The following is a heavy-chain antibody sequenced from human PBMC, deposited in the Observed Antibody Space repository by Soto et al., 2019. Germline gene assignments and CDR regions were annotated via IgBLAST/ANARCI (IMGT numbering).Heavy chain of an antibody. Sequence: EVQLLESGGGLEQPGGSLRLSCAASGFTFSDYAMSWVRQAPGKGLAWVTTITGSSSNLYYTDSVKGRFAISRDNSRNMLFLQMTSLTAEDTAVYYCAKGGAVYGLLTHDYWGQGTLVTVSS. CDR2: ITGSSSNL. J-gene: IGHJ4*02. CDR1: GFTFSDYA. CDR3: AKGGAVYGLLTHDY. V-gene: IGHV3-23*01. D-gene: IGHD3-9*01.